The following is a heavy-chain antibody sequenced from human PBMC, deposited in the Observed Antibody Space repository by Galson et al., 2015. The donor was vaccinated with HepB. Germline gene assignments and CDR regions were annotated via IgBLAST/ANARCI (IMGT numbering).Heavy chain of an antibody. Sequence: CAISGDSVSSNSAAWNWIRQSPSRGLEWLGRTYYRSKWYNDYAVSVKSRITINPDTSKNQFSLQLNSVTPEDTAVYYCARDLGSGITGTVVLVAFDIWGQGTMVTVSS. J-gene: IGHJ3*02. D-gene: IGHD1-20*01. V-gene: IGHV6-1*01. CDR2: TYYRSKWYN. CDR1: GDSVSSNSAA. CDR3: ARDLGSGITGTVVLVAFDI.